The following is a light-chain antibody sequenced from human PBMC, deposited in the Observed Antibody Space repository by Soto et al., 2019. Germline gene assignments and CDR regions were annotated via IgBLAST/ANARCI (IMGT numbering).Light chain of an antibody. CDR3: QSYDSSLSRRWV. CDR1: SSNIGAGYP. CDR2: G. V-gene: IGLV1-40*01. J-gene: IGLJ3*02. Sequence: QSVLTQPPSVSGSPGQRVTISCTGSSSNIGAGYPVHWYQQLPGTAPKLLVAGNRPSGVPDRFSVSKSGASASLAITGLPAEDEDDYYCQSYDSSLSRRWVFGGGTKLTVL.